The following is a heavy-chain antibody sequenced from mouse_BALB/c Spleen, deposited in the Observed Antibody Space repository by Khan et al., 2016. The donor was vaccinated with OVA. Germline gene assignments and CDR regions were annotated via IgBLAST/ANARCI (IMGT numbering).Heavy chain of an antibody. D-gene: IGHD4-1*01. Sequence: QIQLVQSGPDLKKPGETVKISCKASGYTFTNYGINWVKQAPGKGLKWMGWIYTYTGEPTYADDFKGRFAFSLETSASTAYLQINNLKTTDTATYFCARVGRRAMDYWGQGTSVTVSS. CDR1: GYTFTNYG. CDR2: IYTYTGEP. V-gene: IGHV9-3-1*01. J-gene: IGHJ4*01. CDR3: ARVGRRAMDY.